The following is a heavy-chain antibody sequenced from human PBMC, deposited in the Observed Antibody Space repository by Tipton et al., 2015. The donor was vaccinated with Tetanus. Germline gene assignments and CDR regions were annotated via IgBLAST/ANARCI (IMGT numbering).Heavy chain of an antibody. CDR2: IYYSGST. J-gene: IGHJ6*02. CDR1: GGSINNYY. Sequence: TLSLTCTVSGGSINNYYWSWIRQPPGKGLEWIGYIYYSGSTYYNPSLKSRVSMSVDTSKNQFSLKLSPVTAADTAVYYCARGRYASGSYWGDYYHYYGMDVWGQGTTVTVSS. CDR3: ARGRYASGSYWGDYYHYYGMDV. V-gene: IGHV4-59*06. D-gene: IGHD3-10*01.